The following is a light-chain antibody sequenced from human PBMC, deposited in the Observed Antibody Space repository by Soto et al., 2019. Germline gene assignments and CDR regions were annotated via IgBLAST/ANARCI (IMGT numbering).Light chain of an antibody. J-gene: IGLJ1*01. CDR2: EVT. Sequence: QSVLTQPASVSGSPGQSITISCTGTSSDVGNFNLVSWYQQHPDKAPKLMIFEVTKRPAGVSNRFSASKSGNTASLTISGLQAEDEADYYCCSYVGTGAYGFGTGTKVTVL. CDR3: CSYVGTGAYG. CDR1: SSDVGNFNL. V-gene: IGLV2-23*02.